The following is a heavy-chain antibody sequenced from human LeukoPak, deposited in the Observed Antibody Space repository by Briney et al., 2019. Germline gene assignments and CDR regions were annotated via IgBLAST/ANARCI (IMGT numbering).Heavy chain of an antibody. CDR2: IFHSGSV. D-gene: IGHD2-15*01. V-gene: IGHV4-38-2*02. CDR3: ARVVASTSTDS. J-gene: IGHJ4*02. Sequence: PSETLSLTCIVSGYSIISDYFWGWVRQPPGKGPEWIGSIFHSGSVYYNPSLKSRVTISIDPSKNRFSLKLTSVTAADTAIYYCARVVASTSTDSWGQGTLVTVSS. CDR1: GYSIISDYF.